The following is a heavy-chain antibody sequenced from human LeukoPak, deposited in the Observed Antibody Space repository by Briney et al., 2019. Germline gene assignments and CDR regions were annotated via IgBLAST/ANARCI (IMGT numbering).Heavy chain of an antibody. CDR1: GFTFSGYC. V-gene: IGHV3-30*01. Sequence: GGSLRLSCAASGFTFSGYCMNWVRQAPGKGLEWLAGIPNGGNEFYADSVKGRFTISRDTSKNTLYLQMISLRAEDTAVYYCARRTWDTRYCSGYSCFPPDYWGQGTLVTVSS. CDR3: ARRTWDTRYCSGYSCFPPDY. J-gene: IGHJ4*02. CDR2: IPNGGNE. D-gene: IGHD2-15*01.